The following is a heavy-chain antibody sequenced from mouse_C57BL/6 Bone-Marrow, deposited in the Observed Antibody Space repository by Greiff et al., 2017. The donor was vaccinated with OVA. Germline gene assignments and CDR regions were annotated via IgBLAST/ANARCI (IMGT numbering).Heavy chain of an antibody. J-gene: IGHJ4*01. Sequence: VQLQQSGAELARPGASVKLSCKASGYTFTSYGISWVKQRTGQGLEWIGEIYPRSGNTYYNEKFKGKATLTADKSSGTAYMELRSLTSEDSAVYFCASWDYGNYLDYWGQGTSVTVSS. CDR3: ASWDYGNYLDY. CDR1: GYTFTSYG. CDR2: IYPRSGNT. D-gene: IGHD2-1*01. V-gene: IGHV1-81*01.